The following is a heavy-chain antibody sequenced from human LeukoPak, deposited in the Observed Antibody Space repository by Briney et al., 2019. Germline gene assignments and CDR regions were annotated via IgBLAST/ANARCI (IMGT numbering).Heavy chain of an antibody. D-gene: IGHD3-22*01. V-gene: IGHV1-69*04. CDR1: GGTFSSYA. CDR2: IIPILGIA. J-gene: IGHJ4*02. CDR3: ARGRDSSGYYFDY. Sequence: ASVKVSCKASGGTFSSYAISWVRQAPGQGLEWMGRIIPILGIANYAQKFQGRVTITADISTSTAYMELSSLRSEDTAVYYCARGRDSSGYYFDYWGQGTLVTVSS.